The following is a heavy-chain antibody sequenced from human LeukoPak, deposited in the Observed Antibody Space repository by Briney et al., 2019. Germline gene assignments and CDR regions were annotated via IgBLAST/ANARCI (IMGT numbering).Heavy chain of an antibody. D-gene: IGHD4-17*01. CDR1: GYIFTSHA. CDR2: INGGKGNI. Sequence: ASVKVSCKASGYIFTSHAMHWVRQAPGQRLEWMGWINGGKGNIKYSQKFQGRVTISKDTSARTAYMELSSLRSEDTAVYYCARSRTDDYGDWWWFDPWGQGTLVTVSS. J-gene: IGHJ5*02. V-gene: IGHV1-3*01. CDR3: ARSRTDDYGDWWWFDP.